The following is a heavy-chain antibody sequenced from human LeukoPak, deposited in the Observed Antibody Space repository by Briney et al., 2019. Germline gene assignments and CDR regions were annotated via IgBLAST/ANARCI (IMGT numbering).Heavy chain of an antibody. V-gene: IGHV1-18*01. CDR1: GYTFTSYS. Sequence: ASVKVSCKASGYTFTSYSIGWVRQAPGQGLEWMGWISAYNGHTNYAQKFQGRVTITADKSTSTAYMELSSLRSEDTAVYYCARSPKHYYYYYMDVWGKGTTVTVSS. CDR2: ISAYNGHT. CDR3: ARSPKHYYYYYMDV. J-gene: IGHJ6*03.